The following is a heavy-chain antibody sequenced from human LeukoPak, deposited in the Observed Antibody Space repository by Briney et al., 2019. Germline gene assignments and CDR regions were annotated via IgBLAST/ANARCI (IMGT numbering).Heavy chain of an antibody. CDR3: ARGAIVLMVFNWFDP. CDR2: ISDSGDAT. V-gene: IGHV3-23*01. CDR1: GFTFSGYA. D-gene: IGHD2-8*01. Sequence: GGSLRLSCAASGFTFSGYAMSWVRQAPGKGLEWVSAISDSGDATYYADSVRGRFTISSDNSKSTLYLQMNSLRAEDTAVYYCARGAIVLMVFNWFDPWGQGTLVTVSS. J-gene: IGHJ5*02.